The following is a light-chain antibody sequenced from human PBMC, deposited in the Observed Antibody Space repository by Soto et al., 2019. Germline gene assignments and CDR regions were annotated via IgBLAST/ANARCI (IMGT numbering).Light chain of an antibody. CDR1: QSVRGY. CDR3: QQYNKWPLT. J-gene: IGKJ4*01. CDR2: XXX. Sequence: EIVLTQSPATLSLSPGERATLSCRASQSVRGYLAWYQQKPGQAPRLLXYXXXYRATSIPARFSGSGSGTDFTLTISGLEPEDLGVYYCQQYNKWPLTCGWGTKVEI. V-gene: IGKV3-11*01.